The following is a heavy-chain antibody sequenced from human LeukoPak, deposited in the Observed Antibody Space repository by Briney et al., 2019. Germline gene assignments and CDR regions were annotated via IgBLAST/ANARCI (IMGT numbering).Heavy chain of an antibody. CDR2: INPRSGTT. D-gene: IGHD2-21*02. CDR1: GYTFTSYY. CDR3: AREAEADEGEPAIKGLDP. Sequence: GASVKVSCKASGYTFTSYYMHWVRLAPGQGLEWMGVINPRSGTTSNGQNFQGRVTMTRDTSASTVYMELSSLRSDDTAMYYCAREAEADEGEPAIKGLDPWGQGTLVTVSS. J-gene: IGHJ5*02. V-gene: IGHV1-46*01.